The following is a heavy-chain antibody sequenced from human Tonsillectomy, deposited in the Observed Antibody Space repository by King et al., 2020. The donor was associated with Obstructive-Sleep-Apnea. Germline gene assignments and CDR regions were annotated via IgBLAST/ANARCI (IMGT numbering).Heavy chain of an antibody. V-gene: IGHV3-43D*03. J-gene: IGHJ4*02. D-gene: IGHD6-19*01. CDR2: ISWDGGST. CDR1: GFTFDDYA. CDR3: AKAGQQWLVPVN. Sequence: QLVQSGGVVVQPGGSLRLSCAASGFTFDDYAMHWVRQAPGKGLEWVSLISWDGGSTYYAASVKGRFTISIDNSKNSLYLQMNSLRAEDTALYYCAKAGQQWLVPVNWGQGTLVTVSS.